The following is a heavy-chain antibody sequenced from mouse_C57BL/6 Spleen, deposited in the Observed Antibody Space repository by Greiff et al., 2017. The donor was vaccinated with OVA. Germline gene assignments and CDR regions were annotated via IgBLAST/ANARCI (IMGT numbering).Heavy chain of an antibody. D-gene: IGHD3-2*02. Sequence: LQESGTELVKPGASVKISCKASGYAFSSSWMNWVKQRPGKGLEWIGRIYPGDGDTNYNGKFKGKATLTADKSSSTAYMQLSSLTSEDSAVYFCAIDSSGHFDYWGQGTTLTVSS. J-gene: IGHJ2*01. CDR2: IYPGDGDT. CDR3: AIDSSGHFDY. V-gene: IGHV1-82*01. CDR1: GYAFSSSW.